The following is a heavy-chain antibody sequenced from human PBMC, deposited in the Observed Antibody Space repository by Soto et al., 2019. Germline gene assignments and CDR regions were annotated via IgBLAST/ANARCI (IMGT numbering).Heavy chain of an antibody. Sequence: GGSLRLSCAGSGFTFSSSIMSWVRQAPGKGLEWVSTFSGSSGNSYYADSVKGRFTISRDNSKNTLYLQTNSLRAEDTALYYCAKRGHNFFDYWGQGTLVTVSS. CDR3: AKRGHNFFDY. D-gene: IGHD5-12*01. J-gene: IGHJ4*02. CDR1: GFTFSSSI. V-gene: IGHV3-23*01. CDR2: FSGSSGNS.